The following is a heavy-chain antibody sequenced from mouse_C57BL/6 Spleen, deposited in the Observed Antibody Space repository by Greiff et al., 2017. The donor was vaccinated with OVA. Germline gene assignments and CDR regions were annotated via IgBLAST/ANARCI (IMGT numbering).Heavy chain of an antibody. CDR3: ARTREDAMDY. V-gene: IGHV5-17*01. CDR2: ISRGSSTI. Sequence: EVQVEESGGGLVKPGGSLKLSCAASGFTFSDYGMHWVRQAPEKGLEWVAYISRGSSTIYYADTVKGRFTISRDNAKNTLFLQMTSLRSEDTAMYYCARTREDAMDYWGQGTSVTVSS. J-gene: IGHJ4*01. CDR1: GFTFSDYG.